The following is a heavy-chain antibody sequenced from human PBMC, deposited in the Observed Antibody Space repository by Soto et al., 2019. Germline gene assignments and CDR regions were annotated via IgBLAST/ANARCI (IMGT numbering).Heavy chain of an antibody. CDR2: IIPIFGTA. J-gene: IGHJ6*01. CDR3: ARDRLPYSRTNSVWRRERSHGMDV. V-gene: IGHV1-69*13. CDR1: GGTFSSYA. Sequence: SVKVSCKASGGTFSSYAISWVRQAPGQGLEWMGGIIPIFGTANYAQKFQGRVTITADESTSTAYMELSSLRSEDTAVYYCARDRLPYSRTNSVWRRERSHGMDVWGQGTTVTVSS. D-gene: IGHD2-8*01.